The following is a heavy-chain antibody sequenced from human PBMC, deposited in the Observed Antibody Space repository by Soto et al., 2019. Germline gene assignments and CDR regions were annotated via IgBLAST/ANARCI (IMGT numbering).Heavy chain of an antibody. V-gene: IGHV4-30-4*01. J-gene: IGHJ4*02. CDR1: GDSINSADYY. Sequence: SETLSLTCTVSGDSINSADYYWSWLRQPPGKGLEWIGYIYYSRSDYYNPSLGRRATITIDTSRDQFSLNLMSVTAADTAVYYCARVVQFYDSSGYSFYYFDYWGQGALVTVSS. CDR2: IYYSRSD. D-gene: IGHD3-22*01. CDR3: ARVVQFYDSSGYSFYYFDY.